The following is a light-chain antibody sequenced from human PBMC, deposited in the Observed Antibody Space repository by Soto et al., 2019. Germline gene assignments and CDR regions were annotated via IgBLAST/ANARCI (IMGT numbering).Light chain of an antibody. V-gene: IGKV3-20*01. CDR1: QSVSSSY. J-gene: IGKJ1*01. CDR2: GAS. CDR3: QQYGRSPWT. Sequence: ERVMTQSPATLSVSPGERATLSCRASQSVSSSYLAWYQQKPGQAPGLLIYGASSRATGIPDRFSGSGSGTDFTLTISRLEPEDFAVYYCQQYGRSPWTFGQGTKV.